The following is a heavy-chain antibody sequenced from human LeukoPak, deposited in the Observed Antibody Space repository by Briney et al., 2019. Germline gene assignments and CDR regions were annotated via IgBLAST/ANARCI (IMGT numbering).Heavy chain of an antibody. D-gene: IGHD3-22*01. CDR2: IYYSGST. J-gene: IGHJ4*02. V-gene: IGHV4-39*01. CDR3: ARHTYYYDSSGYYFPYY. CDR1: GGSISSSSYY. Sequence: PSETLSLTCTVSGGSISSSSYYWGWIRPPPGKGLEWIGSIYYSGSTYYNPSLKSRVTISVDTSKNQFSLKLSSVTAADTAVYYCARHTYYYDSSGYYFPYYWGQGTLVTVSS.